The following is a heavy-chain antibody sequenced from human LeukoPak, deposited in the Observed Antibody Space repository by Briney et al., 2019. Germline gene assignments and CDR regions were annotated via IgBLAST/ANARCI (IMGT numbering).Heavy chain of an antibody. D-gene: IGHD3-3*01. V-gene: IGHV4-39*07. Sequence: SETLSLTCTVSGGSISSSSYYWSWIRQPPGKGLEWIGEINHSGSTNYDPSLKSRVTISVDTSKNQFSLKLSSVTAADTAVYYCARAQGPKWGFWSGYYGYWGQGTLVTVSS. CDR3: ARAQGPKWGFWSGYYGY. J-gene: IGHJ4*02. CDR2: INHSGST. CDR1: GGSISSSSYY.